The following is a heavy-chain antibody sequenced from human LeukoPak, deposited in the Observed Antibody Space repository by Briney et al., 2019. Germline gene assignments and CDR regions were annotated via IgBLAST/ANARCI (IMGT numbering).Heavy chain of an antibody. D-gene: IGHD3-16*01. Sequence: PGGSLRLSCAASGFTFNNYAMNWVRQAPGKGLEWVSVISGSDGTTYYADSVKGRFTISRDSSKNTLYLQMNSLRAEDTAVYYCAKVSGGGLYYDGMDVWGQGTTVTVSS. J-gene: IGHJ6*02. CDR1: GFTFNNYA. V-gene: IGHV3-23*01. CDR3: AKVSGGGLYYDGMDV. CDR2: ISGSDGTT.